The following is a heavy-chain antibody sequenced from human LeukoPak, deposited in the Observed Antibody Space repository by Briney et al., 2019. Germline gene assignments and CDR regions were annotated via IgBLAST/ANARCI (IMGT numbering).Heavy chain of an antibody. D-gene: IGHD6-13*01. CDR3: ASGIAAVY. V-gene: IGHV4-34*01. J-gene: IGHJ4*02. CDR1: GGSFSGYY. Sequence: SETLSLTCAVYGGSFSGYYWSWIRQPPGKGLEWIGEINHSGSTNYNPSLKSRVTISVDTSKNQFSLKLSSVTAADTAVYYCASGIAAVYWGQGTLVTVYS. CDR2: INHSGST.